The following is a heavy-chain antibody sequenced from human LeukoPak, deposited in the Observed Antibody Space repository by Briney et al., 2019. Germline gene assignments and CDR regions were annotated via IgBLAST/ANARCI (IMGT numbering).Heavy chain of an antibody. V-gene: IGHV4-39*01. CDR2: ILYSGST. CDR1: GGSISSSNYY. D-gene: IGHD3-22*01. J-gene: IGHJ4*02. CDR3: ARLDSSAYYYAFGY. Sequence: PSETLSLTCTVSGGSISSSNYYWGWIRQPPGKGLEWLGNILYSGSTYYNPSLKSRVTIPVATSKNQFSLKLSSVTAADTAIYYCARLDSSAYYYAFGYWGQGTLVTVSS.